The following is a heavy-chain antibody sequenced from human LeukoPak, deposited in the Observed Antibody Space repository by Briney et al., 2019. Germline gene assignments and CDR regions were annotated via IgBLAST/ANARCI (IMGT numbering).Heavy chain of an antibody. CDR1: GGSFSDYY. V-gene: IGHV4-34*01. CDR3: ASDTVAGTG. Sequence: SETLSLTCAVFGGSFSDYYWRWLRQPPGKGLEWIGQINHIVITNYNPSLKSRVTISADASKNQFSLKLSSVTAADTSVYYCASDTVAGTGWGQGTPVTVSS. J-gene: IGHJ4*02. D-gene: IGHD6-19*01. CDR2: INHIVIT.